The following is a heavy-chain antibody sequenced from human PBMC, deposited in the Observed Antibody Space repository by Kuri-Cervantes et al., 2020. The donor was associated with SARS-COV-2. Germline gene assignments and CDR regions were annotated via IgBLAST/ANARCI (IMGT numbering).Heavy chain of an antibody. J-gene: IGHJ3*02. D-gene: IGHD2-2*02. V-gene: IGHV3-21*01. CDR1: GFTFSTHA. Sequence: GGSLRLSCAASGFTFSTHALHWVRQAPGKGLEWVSSISSSSSYIYYADSVKGRFTISRDNAKNSLYLQMNSLRAEDTAVYYCASFVVVPAAINHAFDIWGQGTMVTVSS. CDR2: ISSSSSYI. CDR3: ASFVVVPAAINHAFDI.